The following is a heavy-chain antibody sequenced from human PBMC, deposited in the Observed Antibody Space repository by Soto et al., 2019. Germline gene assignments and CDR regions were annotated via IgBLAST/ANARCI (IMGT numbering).Heavy chain of an antibody. Sequence: ASVKVSCKASGYPFSSYGISWVRQGPGQGLEWMGWISAYKGSTKYAQKIQGRVTMTTDTSTSTAYMELRSLRSDDTAVYNCTGGLEGTFWARDSWGKGPTVTAS. V-gene: IGHV1-18*01. J-gene: IGHJ6*03. CDR1: GYPFSSYG. CDR2: ISAYKGST. D-gene: IGHD1-1*01. CDR3: TGGLEGTFWARDS.